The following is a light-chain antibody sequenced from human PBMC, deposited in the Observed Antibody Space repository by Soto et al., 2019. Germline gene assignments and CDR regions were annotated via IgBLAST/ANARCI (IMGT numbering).Light chain of an antibody. V-gene: IGKV3-20*01. J-gene: IGKJ4*01. Sequence: IVLTQSPGALSLTQGERATLSCRASQSVSSSYLAWYQQKPGQAPRLLIYGASSRATGIPDRFSGSGSGTDFTLTISRLEPEDFAVYYCQQYGNSPPITFGGGTMV. CDR1: QSVSSSY. CDR2: GAS. CDR3: QQYGNSPPIT.